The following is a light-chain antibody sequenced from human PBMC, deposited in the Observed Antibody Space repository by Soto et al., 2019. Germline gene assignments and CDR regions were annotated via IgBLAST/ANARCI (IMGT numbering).Light chain of an antibody. CDR1: QSVSSNY. V-gene: IGKV3-20*01. J-gene: IGKJ1*01. Sequence: EIVLTQSPGTLSLSPGERATLSCRDSQSVSSNYLAWYQQKPGQAPRLLIYGASTRATGIPDRFSGSGSGTDFTLTISRLEPEDFAVYYCQQYANSPPTFGQGTKVEIK. CDR2: GAS. CDR3: QQYANSPPT.